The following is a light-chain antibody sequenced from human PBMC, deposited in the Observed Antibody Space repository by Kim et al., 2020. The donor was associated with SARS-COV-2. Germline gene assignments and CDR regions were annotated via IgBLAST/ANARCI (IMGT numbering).Light chain of an antibody. V-gene: IGKV1-5*03. J-gene: IGKJ1*01. CDR2: RAS. CDR1: QSISDW. CDR3: QQYNIYPGT. Sequence: DIQMTQSPSTLSASVGDRVTITCRASQSISDWLAWYQQKPGNAPKLLIYRASSLHSGVPSRFSGSGSGTEFTLTISSLQPDDFATYYCQQYNIYPGTFGRVTKVDIK.